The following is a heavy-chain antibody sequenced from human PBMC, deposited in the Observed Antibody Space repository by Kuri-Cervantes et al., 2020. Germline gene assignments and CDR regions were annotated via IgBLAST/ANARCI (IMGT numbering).Heavy chain of an antibody. CDR1: GFTFSDYY. J-gene: IGHJ3*01. D-gene: IGHD3-3*01. CDR3: ARNFWSATGGNAFDF. V-gene: IGHV4-34*08. Sequence: GSLRLSCEASGFTFSDYYMSWIRQAPGKGLEWIGEINHSGSTNYNPSLNSRVTLSVDKSKNQFSLKLSSVTAAETAVYYCARNFWSATGGNAFDFWGQGTLVTVSS. CDR2: INHSGST.